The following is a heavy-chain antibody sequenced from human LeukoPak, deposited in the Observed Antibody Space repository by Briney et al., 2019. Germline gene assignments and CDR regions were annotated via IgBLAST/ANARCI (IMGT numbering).Heavy chain of an antibody. V-gene: IGHV4-59*01. CDR3: ARASVYCSGGTCFNWFDP. CDR2: IHYSGSA. J-gene: IGHJ5*02. CDR1: GGPIRTYQ. D-gene: IGHD2-15*01. Sequence: SETLSLTCTVSGGPIRTYQWSWIRQPPGKGLEWIGNIHYSGSANYNPSLKSRVTISVDTSKNQFSLRLSSVTAADTAVYYCARASVYCSGGTCFNWFDPWGQGTLVTVSS.